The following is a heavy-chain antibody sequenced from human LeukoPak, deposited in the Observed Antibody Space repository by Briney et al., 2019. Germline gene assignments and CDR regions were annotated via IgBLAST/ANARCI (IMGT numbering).Heavy chain of an antibody. D-gene: IGHD6-13*01. V-gene: IGHV1-2*02. J-gene: IGHJ3*02. CDR3: ARATTASIAADAFDI. CDR2: INPNSGGT. CDR1: GYTFTGYY. Sequence: ASVKVSCKSSGYTFTGYYMRWVRQPPGQGLEWMGWINPNSGGTNYAQKFQGRVTMTRDTSISTAYMELSRLRSDDTAVYYCARATTASIAADAFDIWGQGTMVTVSS.